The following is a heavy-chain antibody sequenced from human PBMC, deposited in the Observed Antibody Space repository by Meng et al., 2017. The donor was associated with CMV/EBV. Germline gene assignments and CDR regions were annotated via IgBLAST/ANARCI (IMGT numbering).Heavy chain of an antibody. V-gene: IGHV3-64*02. J-gene: IGHJ4*02. D-gene: IGHD4-17*01. Sequence: GESLKISCAASGFTFSSYAMHWVRQAPGKGLEYVSAISSNGGSTYYADSVKGRFTISRDNSKNTLYLQMGSLRAEDMAVYYCARVTGDGDYYFDYWGQGTLVTVSS. CDR2: ISSNGGST. CDR3: ARVTGDGDYYFDY. CDR1: GFTFSSYA.